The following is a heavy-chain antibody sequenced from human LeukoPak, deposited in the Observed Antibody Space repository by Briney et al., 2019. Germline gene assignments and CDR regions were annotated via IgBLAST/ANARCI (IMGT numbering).Heavy chain of an antibody. CDR3: AKDRNVVVVAPDY. CDR1: GFTFSSYS. CDR2: ISGSGGST. D-gene: IGHD2-15*01. Sequence: GGSLRLSCAASGFTFSSYSMNWVRQAPGKGLEWVSAISGSGGSTYYADSVKGRFTISRDNSKNTLYLQMNSLRAEDTAVYYCAKDRNVVVVAPDYWGQGTLVTVSS. V-gene: IGHV3-23*01. J-gene: IGHJ4*02.